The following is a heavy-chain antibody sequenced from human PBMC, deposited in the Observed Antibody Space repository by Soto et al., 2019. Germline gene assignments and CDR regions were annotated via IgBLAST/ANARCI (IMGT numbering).Heavy chain of an antibody. J-gene: IGHJ4*02. V-gene: IGHV4-38-2*01. D-gene: IGHD1-26*01. CDR3: ARSPFSGSYGY. CDR2: IYQSGST. CDR1: GYSISSGYY. Sequence: SETLSLTCAVSGYSISSGYYCGWIRQPPGKGLEWIGSIYQSGSTYYNPSLKSRVTISVDTSKNQFSLKLSSVTAADTAMYYCARSPFSGSYGYWGQGTLVTVSS.